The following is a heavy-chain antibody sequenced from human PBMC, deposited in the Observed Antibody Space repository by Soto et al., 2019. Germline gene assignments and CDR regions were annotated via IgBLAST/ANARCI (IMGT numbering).Heavy chain of an antibody. CDR2: IIPIFGTA. CDR3: VSGETITGTLGGDYYYGMDV. D-gene: IGHD1-20*01. Sequence: QVQLVQSGAEVKKPGSSVKVSCKASGGTFSSYAISWVRQAPGQGLEWMGGIIPIFGTANYAQKFQGRVTITADESTSTAYMELSSLRSEDTAVYYCVSGETITGTLGGDYYYGMDVWGQGTTVTVSS. V-gene: IGHV1-69*01. CDR1: GGTFSSYA. J-gene: IGHJ6*02.